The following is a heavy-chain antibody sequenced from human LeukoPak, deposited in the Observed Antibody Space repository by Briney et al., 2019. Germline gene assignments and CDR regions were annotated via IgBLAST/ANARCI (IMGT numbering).Heavy chain of an antibody. CDR2: FDPGDGAM. V-gene: IGHV1-24*01. D-gene: IGHD3-9*01. J-gene: IGHJ4*02. Sequence: ASVMVSCKVSGYILTELSMHRVRQAPGKGLQWMGGFDPGDGAMVYAQRFQGSGTITEGTSSDTVYMELSSLICEDNAVSYFSAGGFYDLLPDWGQGTLVTVAS. CDR3: SAGGFYDLLPD. CDR1: GYILTELS.